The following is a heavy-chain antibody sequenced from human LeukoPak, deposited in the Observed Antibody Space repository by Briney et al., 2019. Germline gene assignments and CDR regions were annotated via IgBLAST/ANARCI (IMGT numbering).Heavy chain of an antibody. CDR2: IIPIFGTA. J-gene: IGHJ4*02. Sequence: SVKVSCKASGGTFSSYAISRVRQAPGQGLEWMGGIIPIFGTANYAQKFQGRVTITADESTSTAYMELSSLRSEDTAVYYCAREYCSSTSCSNYWGQGTLVTVSS. V-gene: IGHV1-69*13. CDR3: AREYCSSTSCSNY. D-gene: IGHD2-2*01. CDR1: GGTFSSYA.